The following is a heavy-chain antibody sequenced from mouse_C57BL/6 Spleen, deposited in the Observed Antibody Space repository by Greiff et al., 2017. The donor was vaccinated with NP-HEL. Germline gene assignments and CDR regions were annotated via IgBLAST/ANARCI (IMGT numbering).Heavy chain of an antibody. V-gene: IGHV1-69*01. D-gene: IGHD1-1*01. Sequence: VQLQQPGAELVMPGASVKLSCKASGYTFTSYWMHWVKQRPGQGLEWIGEIDPSDSYTNYNQKFTGKSTLTVDKSSSTAYMQLSSLTSEDSAVYYCARSGHYGSSGFAYWGQGTLVTVSA. CDR3: ARSGHYGSSGFAY. CDR2: IDPSDSYT. CDR1: GYTFTSYW. J-gene: IGHJ3*01.